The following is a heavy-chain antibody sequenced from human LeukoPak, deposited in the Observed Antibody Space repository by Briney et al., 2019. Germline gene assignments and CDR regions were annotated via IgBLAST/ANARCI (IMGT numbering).Heavy chain of an antibody. J-gene: IGHJ4*02. D-gene: IGHD5-18*01. Sequence: PGGSLRLSCAASGFTFSSYGMHWVRQAPGKGLEWVAFIRYDGSNKYYADSVKGRFTISRDNSKNTLYLQMNSLRAEDTAVYYCAKDLEVDTAMVEDYWGQGTLVTVSS. CDR1: GFTFSSYG. V-gene: IGHV3-30*02. CDR2: IRYDGSNK. CDR3: AKDLEVDTAMVEDY.